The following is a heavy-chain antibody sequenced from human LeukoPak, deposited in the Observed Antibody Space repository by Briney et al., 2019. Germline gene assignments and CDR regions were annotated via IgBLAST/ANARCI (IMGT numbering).Heavy chain of an antibody. CDR1: GGSLSSSGYY. V-gene: IGHV4-39*01. J-gene: IGHJ5*02. CDR2: IYYSGST. Sequence: SETLSLTCTVSGGSLSSSGYYWCWIRQPPGKGLEWIASIYYSGSTYYNPSLKSRVTISVDTYKNQLSRKLSSLTAADTAVYYCARREYSGSYYGLSWFDPWGQGTLVTVSS. CDR3: ARREYSGSYYGLSWFDP. D-gene: IGHD1-26*01.